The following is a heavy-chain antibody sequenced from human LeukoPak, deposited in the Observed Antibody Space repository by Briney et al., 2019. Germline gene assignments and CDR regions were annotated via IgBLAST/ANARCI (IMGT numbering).Heavy chain of an antibody. CDR2: ISSSSSYI. V-gene: IGHV3-21*01. J-gene: IGHJ4*02. D-gene: IGHD3-10*01. CDR1: GFTFSSYS. Sequence: PGGSLRLSCAAPGFTFSSYSMNWVRQAPGKGLEWVSSISSSSSYIYYADSVKGRFTISRDNAKNSLYLQMNSLRAEDTAVYYCARVDYGSGSYFDYWGQGTLVTVSS. CDR3: ARVDYGSGSYFDY.